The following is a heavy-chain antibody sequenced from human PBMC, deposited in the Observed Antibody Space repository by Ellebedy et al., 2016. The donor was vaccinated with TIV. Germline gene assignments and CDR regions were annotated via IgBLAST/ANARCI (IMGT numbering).Heavy chain of an antibody. CDR3: AREGGGGPWFDP. V-gene: IGHV1-2*02. D-gene: IGHD3-16*01. Sequence: ASVKVSCKASGYTFTGYYMHWVRQAPGQGLEWMGWINPSSGGTNYAQKFQGRVTMTRDTSISTAYMELSRLRSDDTAVYYCAREGGGGPWFDPWGQGTLVTVSS. CDR1: GYTFTGYY. CDR2: INPSSGGT. J-gene: IGHJ5*02.